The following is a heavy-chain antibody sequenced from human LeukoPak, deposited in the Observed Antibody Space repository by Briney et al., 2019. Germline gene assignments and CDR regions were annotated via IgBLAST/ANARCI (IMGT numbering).Heavy chain of an antibody. V-gene: IGHV3-30*02. J-gene: IGHJ4*02. CDR3: AKDGVDYYLDY. D-gene: IGHD2-8*01. CDR2: THFDEGEK. Sequence: GGSLRLSCAASGFTFSSYNMHWVRQAPGKGLEWVALTHFDEGEKFNADSVKGRFTISRDNSRNTLFLQLNSLRNEDTAVYYCAKDGVDYYLDYWGQGTLVTVSS. CDR1: GFTFSSYN.